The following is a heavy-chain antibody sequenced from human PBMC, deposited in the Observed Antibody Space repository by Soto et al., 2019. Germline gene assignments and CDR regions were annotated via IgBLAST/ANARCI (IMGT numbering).Heavy chain of an antibody. CDR1: GEALGSGQSY. Sequence: QVQLQESGPGLVKSSETLSLICFVSGEALGSGQSYWNWIRQAPGKGMEWIGHTFVTGATKYSASLTSPVTMSVDTSKSQISLTLTSVTAADSATYFCARGRSDSAGSSFGRSMADWGQGTTVTVSS. CDR3: ARGRSDSAGSSFGRSMAD. J-gene: IGHJ6*02. V-gene: IGHV4-61*01. D-gene: IGHD3-10*01. CDR2: TFVTGAT.